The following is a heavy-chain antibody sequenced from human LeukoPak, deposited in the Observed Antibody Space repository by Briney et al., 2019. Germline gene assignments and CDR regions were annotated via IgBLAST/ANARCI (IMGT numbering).Heavy chain of an antibody. CDR2: INPNSGGT. CDR1: GYTFTGYY. Sequence: RASVKVSCKASGYTFTGYYMHWVRQAPGQGLEWMGWINPNSGGTNYAQKFQGRVTMTRDTSISTAYMELSRLRSDDTAVYYCASESDPLWLQFRAFDIWGQGTMVTVSS. J-gene: IGHJ3*02. V-gene: IGHV1-2*02. CDR3: ASESDPLWLQFRAFDI. D-gene: IGHD5-24*01.